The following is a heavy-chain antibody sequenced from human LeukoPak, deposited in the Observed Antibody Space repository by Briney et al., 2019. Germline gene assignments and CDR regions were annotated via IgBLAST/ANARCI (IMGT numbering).Heavy chain of an antibody. J-gene: IGHJ4*01. D-gene: IGHD4-23*01. V-gene: IGHV5-51*01. CDR1: GYSFTNYW. CDR2: IYPGDSET. Sequence: GESLKISCKDFGYSFTNYWIGWVRQMPGKGLEWMGIIYPGDSETRYSPSFQGQVTISADKSITTAYPQWSSLEASDTAVYYCARHGGGNGEYFFDYWGHGTLVTVSS. CDR3: ARHGGGNGEYFFDY.